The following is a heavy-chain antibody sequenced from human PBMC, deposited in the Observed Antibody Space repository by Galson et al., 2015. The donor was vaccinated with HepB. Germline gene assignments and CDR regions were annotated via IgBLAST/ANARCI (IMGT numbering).Heavy chain of an antibody. J-gene: IGHJ6*02. D-gene: IGHD6-13*01. V-gene: IGHV3-23*01. CDR1: EFTFSNYP. CDR3: AKALVPAPAGKWGSENYFYSMDV. Sequence: SLRLSCAASEFTFSNYPMNWVRQAPGKGLEWVSGISGSGGSTYYADSVKARFTISRDNSKNTLYLQMNSLRVEDTAVYYCAKALVPAPAGKWGSENYFYSMDVWGQGTAVTVSS. CDR2: ISGSGGST.